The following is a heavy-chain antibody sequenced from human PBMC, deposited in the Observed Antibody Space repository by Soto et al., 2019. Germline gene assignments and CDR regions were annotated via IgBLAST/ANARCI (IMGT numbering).Heavy chain of an antibody. D-gene: IGHD2-21*02. Sequence: QVQVVQSGAEVREPGASVKVSCTASGYSSSNYYTHWARQAPGRGLEWMGIVNPHGASTVYAQRFQGRLTLTRDTSTNTDYMDLSRLTSDDTAIYYCASVTTIWSNWGQGTLVTVSS. V-gene: IGHV1-46*01. CDR1: GYSSSNYY. CDR2: VNPHGAST. J-gene: IGHJ4*02. CDR3: ASVTTIWSN.